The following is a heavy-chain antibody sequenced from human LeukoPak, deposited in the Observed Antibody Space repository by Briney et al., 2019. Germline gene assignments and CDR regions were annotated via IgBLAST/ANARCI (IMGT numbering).Heavy chain of an antibody. CDR1: GFTFSSYW. CDR2: ISSSSSYI. J-gene: IGHJ4*02. CDR3: ARARMAWQDRSFDY. Sequence: GGSLRLSCAASGFTFSSYWMSWVRQAPGKGLEWVSSISSSSSYIYYADSVKGRFTISRDNAKNSLYLQMNSLRAEDTAVYYCARARMAWQDRSFDYWGQGTLVTVSS. D-gene: IGHD5-12*01. V-gene: IGHV3-21*01.